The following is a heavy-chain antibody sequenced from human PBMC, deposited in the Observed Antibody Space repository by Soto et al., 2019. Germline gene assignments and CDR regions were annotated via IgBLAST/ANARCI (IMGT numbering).Heavy chain of an antibody. J-gene: IGHJ2*01. Sequence: EVQLLESGGGLVQPGGSLRLSCAASGFTFSSYAMTWGRQAPGKGLEWVSTISASGGSLFYADSVKGRFTISRDESKNTLYLQMNNLRVEDTAMYYCASGTVDSYGYGWYFDLWGRGTLVTVSS. CDR2: ISASGGSL. D-gene: IGHD5-18*01. V-gene: IGHV3-23*01. CDR3: ASGTVDSYGYGWYFDL. CDR1: GFTFSSYA.